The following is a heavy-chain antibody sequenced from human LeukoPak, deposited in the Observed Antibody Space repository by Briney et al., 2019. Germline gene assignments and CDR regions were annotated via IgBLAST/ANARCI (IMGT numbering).Heavy chain of an antibody. CDR2: INHSGST. Sequence: KPSETLSLTCAVYGGSFSGYYWSWIRQPPGKGLEWIGEINHSGSTNYNPSLKSRVTISVDTFKNQFSLKLSSVTAADTAVYYCAREYGDYTPFDYWGQGTLVTVSS. CDR1: GGSFSGYY. D-gene: IGHD4-17*01. CDR3: AREYGDYTPFDY. V-gene: IGHV4-34*01. J-gene: IGHJ4*02.